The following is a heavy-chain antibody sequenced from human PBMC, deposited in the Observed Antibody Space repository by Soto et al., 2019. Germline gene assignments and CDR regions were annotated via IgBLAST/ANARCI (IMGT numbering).Heavy chain of an antibody. CDR2: INLDGSEK. CDR3: ARDGSTSWYSYDYHGMDV. J-gene: IGHJ6*02. D-gene: IGHD5-18*01. Sequence: EVQLVESGGGLVQPGGPLRLSCAASGFTFRTYWLSWVRQVPGKGLEWVANINLDGSEKNYVDSVKGRFTISRDNARNSLYLQMSSLRAEDTALYYCARDGSTSWYSYDYHGMDVWVQGTTVTVSS. V-gene: IGHV3-7*05. CDR1: GFTFRTYW.